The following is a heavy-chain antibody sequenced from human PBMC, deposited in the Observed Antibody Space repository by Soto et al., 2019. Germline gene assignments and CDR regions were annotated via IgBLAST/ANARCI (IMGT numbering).Heavy chain of an antibody. D-gene: IGHD3-16*02. Sequence: QGQLVQSGAAVKKPGSSVKVYCTASGGTFSSYAISWVRQAPGQGLEWVVGIIPIFGTANYAEKFQGRVTITADESTSTAYMELSSLRSEDTAVYYCARGPYDYVWGSYRHPFYYWGQGTLVPVSS. CDR3: ARGPYDYVWGSYRHPFYY. CDR2: IIPIFGTA. V-gene: IGHV1-69*01. J-gene: IGHJ4*02. CDR1: GGTFSSYA.